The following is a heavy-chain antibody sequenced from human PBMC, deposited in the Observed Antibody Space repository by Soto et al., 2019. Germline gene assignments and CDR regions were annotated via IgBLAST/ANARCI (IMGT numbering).Heavy chain of an antibody. J-gene: IGHJ4*02. Sequence: GGSLRLSCAASGFTFSSYGMHWVRQAPGKGLEWVAVIWYDGSNKYYADSVKGRFTISRDNSKNTLYLQMNSLRAEDTAVYYCARDPEGYCSSTSCYNFDYWGQGTLVTVSS. CDR1: GFTFSSYG. CDR3: ARDPEGYCSSTSCYNFDY. V-gene: IGHV3-33*01. CDR2: IWYDGSNK. D-gene: IGHD2-2*02.